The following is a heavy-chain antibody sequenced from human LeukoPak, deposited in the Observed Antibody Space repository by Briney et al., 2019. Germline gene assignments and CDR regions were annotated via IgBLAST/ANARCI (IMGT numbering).Heavy chain of an antibody. Sequence: GGSLRLSCAASGFTFSSYWMHWVRQAPGKGLVWVSVIYSGGSTYYADSVKGRFIISRDNSKNTLYLQMNSLRAEDTAVYYCARDSPFLFDPWGQGTLVTVSS. CDR3: ARDSPFLFDP. V-gene: IGHV3-66*01. CDR1: GFTFSSYW. J-gene: IGHJ5*02. CDR2: IYSGGST.